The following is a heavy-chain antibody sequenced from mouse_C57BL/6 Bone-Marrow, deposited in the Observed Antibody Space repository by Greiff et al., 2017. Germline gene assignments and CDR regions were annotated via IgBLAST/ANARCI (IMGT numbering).Heavy chain of an antibody. CDR2: FTTYSDAT. CDR3: SSTPYYYGTPWFAY. D-gene: IGHD1-1*01. J-gene: IGHJ3*01. V-gene: IGHV1-49*01. Sequence: LQQSGAELVRPGSSVKLSCKDSYFAFMASAMHWVKQRPGHGLEWIGSFTTYSDATEYSENFKGKATLTVNTSSSTAYMELSSLTSEDSAVXSCSSTPYYYGTPWFAYWGQGTLVTVSA. CDR1: YFAFMASA.